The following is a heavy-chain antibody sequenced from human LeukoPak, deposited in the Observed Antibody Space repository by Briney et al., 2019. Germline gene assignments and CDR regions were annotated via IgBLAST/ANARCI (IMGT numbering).Heavy chain of an antibody. V-gene: IGHV1-18*04. Sequence: ASVKVSCKASGYTFTGYYVHWVRQAPGQGLEWMGWISAYNGNTNYAQKLQGRVTMTTDTSTSTAYMELRSLRSDDTAVYYCARTNVYYYDSSDYYPHFDYWGQGTLVTVSS. CDR2: ISAYNGNT. J-gene: IGHJ4*02. CDR1: GYTFTGYY. D-gene: IGHD3-22*01. CDR3: ARTNVYYYDSSDYYPHFDY.